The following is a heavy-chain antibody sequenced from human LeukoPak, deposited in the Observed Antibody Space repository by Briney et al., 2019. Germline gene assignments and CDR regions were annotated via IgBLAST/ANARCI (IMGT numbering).Heavy chain of an antibody. D-gene: IGHD3-22*01. V-gene: IGHV3-30*02. CDR3: AKGKYYYDPSAYYYGEYFQH. Sequence: PGGSLRLSCAASGFSFSNYGMHWVRQAPGKGLEWVAFIGYDGRNKSYADSVKGRFTISRDNSKNTLYLQMNSLRAEDTAVYYCAKGKYYYDPSAYYYGEYFQHWGQGTLVTVSS. CDR1: GFSFSNYG. CDR2: IGYDGRNK. J-gene: IGHJ1*01.